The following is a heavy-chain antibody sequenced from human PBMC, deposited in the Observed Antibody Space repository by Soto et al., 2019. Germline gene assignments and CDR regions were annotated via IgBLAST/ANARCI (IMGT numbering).Heavy chain of an antibody. Sequence: GASVKVSCKASGYTFASYDSNWVRQATGQGLEWMGWMNPNSGNTGYAQKFQGRVTMTRNTSISTAYMELSSLRSGDTAVYYCARRGVGSYYGSGDDAFDIWGQGTMVTVSS. CDR3: ARRGVGSYYGSGDDAFDI. D-gene: IGHD3-10*01. CDR1: GYTFASYD. CDR2: MNPNSGNT. V-gene: IGHV1-8*01. J-gene: IGHJ3*02.